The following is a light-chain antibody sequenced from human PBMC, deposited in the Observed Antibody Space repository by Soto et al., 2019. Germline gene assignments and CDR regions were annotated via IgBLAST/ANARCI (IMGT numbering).Light chain of an antibody. CDR3: QKYSSVPV. CDR1: QSIGAY. J-gene: IGKJ3*01. CDR2: AAS. Sequence: DIPMTQSPSSLSASVGDRVTFTCRASQSIGAYLNWYQRQPGKAPQLLIYAASNLQSGVPSRFSGSGSGTDFTLTINSLQPEDVATYSCQKYSSVPVFGPGTKVEIK. V-gene: IGKV1-27*01.